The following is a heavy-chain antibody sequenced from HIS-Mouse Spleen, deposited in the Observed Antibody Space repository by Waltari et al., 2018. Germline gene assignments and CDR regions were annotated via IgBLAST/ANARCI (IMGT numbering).Heavy chain of an antibody. D-gene: IGHD3-3*01. V-gene: IGHV4-31*03. Sequence: QVQLQESGPGLVKPSQTLSLTCTVSGGSISSGGYYWSWIRQHPGKGLEWIGDISYSGRTYSNPSLKSRVTISVDTSKNQFSLKLSSVTAADTAVYYCARSPYYDFWSGYSDNWFDPWGQGTLVTVSS. CDR3: ARSPYYDFWSGYSDNWFDP. J-gene: IGHJ5*02. CDR1: GGSISSGGYY. CDR2: ISYSGRT.